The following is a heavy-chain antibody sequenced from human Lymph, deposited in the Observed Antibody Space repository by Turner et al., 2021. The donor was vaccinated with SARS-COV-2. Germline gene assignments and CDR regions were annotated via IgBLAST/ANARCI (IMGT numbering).Heavy chain of an antibody. D-gene: IGHD1-26*01. Sequence: EVQLVESGGGFVQPGGSLRLSCAASGFTFSYYWMIWVRQAPGKGLEWVANIKKDGSEKYYVDPVKGRFTISRDNAKNSLFLQMNSLRAEDTAVYYCARMGSSSWYFDYWGQGTLVTVSS. CDR2: IKKDGSEK. CDR1: GFTFSYYW. V-gene: IGHV3-7*01. CDR3: ARMGSSSWYFDY. J-gene: IGHJ4*02.